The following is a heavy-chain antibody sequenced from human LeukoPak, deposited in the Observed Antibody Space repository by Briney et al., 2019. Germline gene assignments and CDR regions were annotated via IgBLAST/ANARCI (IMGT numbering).Heavy chain of an antibody. D-gene: IGHD5-24*01. CDR1: GGTFNSYA. CDR3: ARGGWVQQKYYMDV. Sequence: ASVKVSCKASGGTFNSYAISWVRHAPGQGLEWMGGIIPIFATTNLAQKFQGRVTITTDESRTTAYMELSSLRSEDTAVYYCARGGWVQQKYYMDVWGKGTTVTVSS. V-gene: IGHV1-69*05. J-gene: IGHJ6*03. CDR2: IIPIFATT.